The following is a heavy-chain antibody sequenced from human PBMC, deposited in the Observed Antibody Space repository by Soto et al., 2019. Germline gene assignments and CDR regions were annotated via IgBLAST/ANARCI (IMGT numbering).Heavy chain of an antibody. J-gene: IGHJ5*02. CDR2: IYSGGST. Sequence: SETLSLTCTVSGGAISGRSNYWGWIRQPPGKGLEYIGSIYSGGSTYYNPSLKSRVTLSVDTSQNQFSLRLSSVTVADTAVYYCARLGAYYQALDPWGPGTLVTVSS. CDR1: GGAISGRSNY. CDR3: ARLGAYYQALDP. V-gene: IGHV4-39*01. D-gene: IGHD2-21*01.